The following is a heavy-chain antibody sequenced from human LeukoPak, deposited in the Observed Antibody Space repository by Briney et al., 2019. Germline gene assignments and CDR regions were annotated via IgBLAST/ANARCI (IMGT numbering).Heavy chain of an antibody. CDR2: VWIEGANK. V-gene: IGHV3-33*01. CDR1: GFTFSSHG. D-gene: IGHD2-15*01. CDR3: ASDQSSVACNGGRCYTGPLDY. J-gene: IGHJ4*02. Sequence: PGRSLRLSCAASGFTFSSHGMHWVRQAPGKGLEWVAHVWIEGANKYYADSVKGRFTISRDNSKNTLNLQMNSLRAEDTAVYYCASDQSSVACNGGRCYTGPLDYWGQGTLVTVAS.